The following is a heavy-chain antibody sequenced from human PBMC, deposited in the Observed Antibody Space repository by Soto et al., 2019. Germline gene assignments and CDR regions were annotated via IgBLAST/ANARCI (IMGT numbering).Heavy chain of an antibody. Sequence: QVQLVQSGAEVKKPGASVKVSCKASGYTFTSYGISWVRQTPGQGLEWMGWISAYNGNTNYAQKVQGRVTMTTYTPTSTAYIELRSLRSDVTAVYYCAIGVGSPSSNWFDSWGQGTLVTVSS. CDR3: AIGVGSPSSNWFDS. CDR2: ISAYNGNT. V-gene: IGHV1-18*01. D-gene: IGHD6-25*01. J-gene: IGHJ5*01. CDR1: GYTFTSYG.